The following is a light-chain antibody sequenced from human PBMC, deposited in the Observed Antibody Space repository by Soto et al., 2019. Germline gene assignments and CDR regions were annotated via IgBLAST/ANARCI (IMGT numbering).Light chain of an antibody. J-gene: IGKJ1*01. V-gene: IGKV1-6*01. CDR2: AAS. CDR3: LHDYNYPRA. Sequence: AVQMTQSPSSLSASVGDRVTITGRASQGINNDLAWYQQKPGKAPKLLIYAASILHSGVPSRFSASGSGTDFAITISSLQPEEFATYFCLHDYNYPRAFGQGTTV. CDR1: QGINND.